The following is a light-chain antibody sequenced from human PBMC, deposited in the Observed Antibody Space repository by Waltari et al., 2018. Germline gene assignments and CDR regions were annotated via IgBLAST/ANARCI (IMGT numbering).Light chain of an antibody. J-gene: IGLJ3*02. V-gene: IGLV7-43*01. CDR2: SIS. CDR3: LLYDGPTHQWV. Sequence: QPVVTQAPSLTVSPGGTVTLPCAPGTGAVTVYFYPNSFQQKPGQPPRALIYSISNKHSWTPARFSVSLLGGKAALTLSGVQPEDEAEYYCLLYDGPTHQWVFGGGTKLTVL. CDR1: TGAVTVYFY.